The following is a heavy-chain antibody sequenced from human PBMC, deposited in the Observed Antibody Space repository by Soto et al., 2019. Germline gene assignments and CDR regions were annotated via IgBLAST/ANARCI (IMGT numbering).Heavy chain of an antibody. CDR2: ISYDGSNK. CDR3: AKDSRDRYGDYRFMTFYGMDV. Sequence: GGSLRLSCAASGFTFSSYGMHWVRQAPGKGLEWVAVISYDGSNKYYADSVKGRFTISRDNSKNTLYLQMNSLRAEDTAVYYCAKDSRDRYGDYRFMTFYGMDVWGQGTTVTVSS. J-gene: IGHJ6*02. D-gene: IGHD4-17*01. CDR1: GFTFSSYG. V-gene: IGHV3-30*18.